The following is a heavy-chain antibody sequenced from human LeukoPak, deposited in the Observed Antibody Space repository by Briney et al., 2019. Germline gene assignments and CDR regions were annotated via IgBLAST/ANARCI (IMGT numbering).Heavy chain of an antibody. V-gene: IGHV3-23*01. CDR1: GFTFSSYS. J-gene: IGHJ5*02. CDR3: AKAKQWLIPNWFDP. Sequence: GGSRRPSCAASGFTFSSYSMSWVRQTPGKGLEWVSSISGSGSSTNYADSVKGRFTISRDNSKNTLYLQMNSLRADDTAVYYCAKAKQWLIPNWFDPGGQGTLVTVS. D-gene: IGHD6-19*01. CDR2: ISGSGSST.